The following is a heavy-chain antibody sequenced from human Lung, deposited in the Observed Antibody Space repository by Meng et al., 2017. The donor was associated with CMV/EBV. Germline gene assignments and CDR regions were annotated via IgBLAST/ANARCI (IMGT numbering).Heavy chain of an antibody. CDR1: GYTFTGYY. J-gene: IGHJ6*02. CDR3: ARVFGVVVPLEGCMDV. D-gene: IGHD2-2*01. Sequence: ASVTVSXKASGYTFTGYYMHWVRQAPGQGLEWMGWINPNSGGTNYAQKFQGRVTMTRDTSISTAYMELSRLRSDDTAVYYCARVFGVVVPLEGCMDVWGQGTTVTVSS. CDR2: INPNSGGT. V-gene: IGHV1-2*02.